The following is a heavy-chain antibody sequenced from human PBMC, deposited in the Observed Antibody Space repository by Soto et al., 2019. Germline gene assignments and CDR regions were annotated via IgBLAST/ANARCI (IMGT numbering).Heavy chain of an antibody. V-gene: IGHV1-69*02. J-gene: IGHJ6*02. CDR2: IIPILGIA. CDR1: GGTFSSYT. CDR3: ARGRMVGYSWEGDGMDV. Sequence: QVQLVQSGAEVKKPGSSVKVSCKASGGTFSSYTISWVRQAPGQGLEWMGRIIPILGIANYAQKFQGRVTITADKATSTGYMERSSLRSEDTAVYYCARGRMVGYSWEGDGMDVWGQGTTVTVSS. D-gene: IGHD2-15*01.